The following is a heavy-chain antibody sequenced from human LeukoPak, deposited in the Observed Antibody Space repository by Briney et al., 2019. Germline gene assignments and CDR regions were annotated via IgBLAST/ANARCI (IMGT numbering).Heavy chain of an antibody. D-gene: IGHD2-15*01. Sequence: SVKVSCKASEGTFSSYTISWVRQAPGQGLEWMGRIIPILGIANYAQKFQGRVTITADKSTSTAYMDLSSLRAEDTAVYYCARVLNCSGGSCGDAFDIWGQGTMVTVSS. CDR3: ARVLNCSGGSCGDAFDI. CDR2: IIPILGIA. V-gene: IGHV1-69*02. CDR1: EGTFSSYT. J-gene: IGHJ3*02.